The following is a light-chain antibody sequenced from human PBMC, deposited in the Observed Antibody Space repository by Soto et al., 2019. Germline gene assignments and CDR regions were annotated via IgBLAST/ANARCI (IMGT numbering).Light chain of an antibody. CDR2: DAS. Sequence: EIVLTQSPGTLSLSPGERATLSCRASQSVSSSYLAWYQQKPGQAPRLLIYDASSRATGIPDRFSGSESGTDFTLTISRREHEDFAVYSCQQYGSSLWTFGQGTKVEVK. CDR3: QQYGSSLWT. J-gene: IGKJ1*01. V-gene: IGKV3-20*01. CDR1: QSVSSSY.